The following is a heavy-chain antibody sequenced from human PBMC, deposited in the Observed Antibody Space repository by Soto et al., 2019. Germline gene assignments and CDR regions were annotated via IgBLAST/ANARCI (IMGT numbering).Heavy chain of an antibody. D-gene: IGHD2-15*01. V-gene: IGHV1-69*08. CDR3: ARDPQGGSSSADY. Sequence: QVQLVQSGAEVKKPGSSVKVSCKASGGTFSSYTISWVRQAPGQGLEWMGRIIPILGIANYAQKFQGRVTITADKSTSTAYMELSSLRSEDTAVYYCARDPQGGSSSADYWGQGTLVTVSS. J-gene: IGHJ4*02. CDR2: IIPILGIA. CDR1: GGTFSSYT.